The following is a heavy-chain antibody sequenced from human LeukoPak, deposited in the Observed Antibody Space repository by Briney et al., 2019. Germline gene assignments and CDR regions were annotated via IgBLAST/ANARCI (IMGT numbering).Heavy chain of an antibody. CDR1: GFTLSRNG. Sequence: GGSLRLSCAASGFTLSRNGMSWVRQAPEKGPEWVSSISPGGDKTYCADSVKGRFTISRDNSKNILYLQMNSLRDEDTAAYYCAKGAMFNWFDPWGQGTLVTVSS. CDR2: ISPGGDKT. CDR3: AKGAMFNWFDP. D-gene: IGHD2-2*01. V-gene: IGHV3-23*01. J-gene: IGHJ5*02.